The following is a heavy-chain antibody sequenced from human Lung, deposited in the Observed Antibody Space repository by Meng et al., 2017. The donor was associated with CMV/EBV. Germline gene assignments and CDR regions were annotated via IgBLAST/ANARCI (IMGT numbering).Heavy chain of an antibody. CDR1: GLTFSSYA. CDR2: ISYDGSNK. D-gene: IGHD3-3*01. J-gene: IGHJ5*02. V-gene: IGHV3-30*04. Sequence: GESLKISCAASGLTFSSYAMHWVRQAPGKGLEWVAVISYDGSNKYYADSVKGRFTISRDNSKNTLYLQMNSLRAEDTAVYYCARDLRPMYYDFWSGFGAWGQGTLVTFSS. CDR3: ARDLRPMYYDFWSGFGA.